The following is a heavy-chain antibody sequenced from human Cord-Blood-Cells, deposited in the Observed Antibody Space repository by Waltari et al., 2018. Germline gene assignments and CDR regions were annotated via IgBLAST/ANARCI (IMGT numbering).Heavy chain of an antibody. Sequence: QVQLVESGGGVVQPGRSLRLSCAASGFTFSSYGMHWVRQAPGKGLEWVAVIWYDGSNKYYADSVKGRFTISRDNSKNTLYLQMNSLRAEDTAVYYCARDPLKSHWYFDLWGRGTLVTVSS. CDR2: IWYDGSNK. CDR1: GFTFSSYG. V-gene: IGHV3-33*01. J-gene: IGHJ2*01. CDR3: ARDPLKSHWYFDL.